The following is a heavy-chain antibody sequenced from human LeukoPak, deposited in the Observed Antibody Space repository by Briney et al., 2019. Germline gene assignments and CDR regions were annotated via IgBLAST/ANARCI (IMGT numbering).Heavy chain of an antibody. CDR1: GYTFTSYG. V-gene: IGHV1-46*01. CDR2: INPSGGST. CDR3: ARDGSGSYLDY. J-gene: IGHJ4*02. D-gene: IGHD3-10*01. Sequence: ASVKVSCKASGYTFTSYGISWVRQAPGQGLEWMGIINPSGGSTSYAQKFQGRVTMTRDTSTSTVYMELSSLRSEDTAVYYCARDGSGSYLDYWGQGTLVTVSS.